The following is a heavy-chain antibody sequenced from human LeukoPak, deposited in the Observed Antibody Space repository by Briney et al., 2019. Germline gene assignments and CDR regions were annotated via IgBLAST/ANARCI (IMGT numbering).Heavy chain of an antibody. CDR3: ARESSSSWYRSDAFDI. CDR1: GFTFTSYS. Sequence: GGSLRLSCAASGFTFTSYSMNWVRQAPGKGLEWVSYISSSSSTIYHADPVKGRFTISRDNAKNSLYLQMNSLRAEDTAVYYCARESSSSWYRSDAFDIWGQGTMVTVSS. V-gene: IGHV3-48*01. J-gene: IGHJ3*02. D-gene: IGHD6-13*01. CDR2: ISSSSSTI.